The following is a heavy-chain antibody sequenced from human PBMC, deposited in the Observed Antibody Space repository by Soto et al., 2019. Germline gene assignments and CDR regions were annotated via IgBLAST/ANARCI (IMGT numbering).Heavy chain of an antibody. V-gene: IGHV3-53*01. Sequence: EVQLVESGGGLIQPGGSLGLSFEASGLTLSSTNMNWVRQAPGKGLEWVSLIYSGGSTYYADSVKGRFTISRDNSKNTLYLQMSSLRAEDTAVYYCATRPLLPGAPWGQGTMVTVSS. CDR2: IYSGGST. CDR1: GLTLSSTN. J-gene: IGHJ3*01. D-gene: IGHD3-22*01. CDR3: ATRPLLPGAP.